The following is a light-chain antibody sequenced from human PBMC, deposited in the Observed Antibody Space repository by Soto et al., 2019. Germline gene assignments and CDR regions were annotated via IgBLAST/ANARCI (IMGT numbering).Light chain of an antibody. J-gene: IGKJ5*01. Sequence: EIVMTQSPATLSVSPGERATLSCRASQSFSSNLAWYQQKPGQAPRLIIYNVSTRAAGIPARFSGSGSGTEFTLTISSLQSEDFALYYCQQYNNWPPITFGQGTRLEIK. CDR3: QQYNNWPPIT. V-gene: IGKV3D-15*01. CDR2: NVS. CDR1: QSFSSN.